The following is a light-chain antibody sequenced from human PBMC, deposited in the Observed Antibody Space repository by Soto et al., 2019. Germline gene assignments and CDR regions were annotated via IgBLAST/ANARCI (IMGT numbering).Light chain of an antibody. J-gene: IGKJ1*01. Sequence: VVTQSPATLSASPGERVTLSCSASQFVSSRLAWYQQRPGQVPRLLIYDTFTSALGISGRFSGSWSGTEFTLIISSLQSEDFAVYYCQEYIQRAPRIFGPGTTVDIK. CDR2: DTF. CDR1: QFVSSR. V-gene: IGKV3-15*01. CDR3: QEYIQRAPRI.